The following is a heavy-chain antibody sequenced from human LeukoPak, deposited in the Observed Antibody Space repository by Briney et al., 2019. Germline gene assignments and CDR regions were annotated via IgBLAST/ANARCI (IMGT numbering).Heavy chain of an antibody. CDR2: IHYSGST. V-gene: IGHV4-38-2*02. Sequence: SETLSLTCIVSRYSITSAYYWGWIRQPPGKGLEWIGTIHYSGSTYYNPSLRSRVTMSVDTSKNQFSLKLTSVTAADTAVYYCARHGLAGDSSGYYNRHFDYWGQGTLVTVSS. D-gene: IGHD3-22*01. CDR3: ARHGLAGDSSGYYNRHFDY. CDR1: RYSITSAYY. J-gene: IGHJ4*02.